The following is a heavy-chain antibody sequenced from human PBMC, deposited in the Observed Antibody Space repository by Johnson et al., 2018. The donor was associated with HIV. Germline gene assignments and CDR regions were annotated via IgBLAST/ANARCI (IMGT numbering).Heavy chain of an antibody. CDR3: ARDQSGYVL. J-gene: IGHJ3*01. Sequence: QMLLVESGGGVVQPGRSLRLSCAASGFIFSSYAIHWVRQAPGKGLQWVAVIGFDGTNTYYADSLKGRFTIPRDNSKNTLYLQMNSLRPEDTALYFCARDQSGYVLWGPGTMVTVSS. CDR2: IGFDGTNT. V-gene: IGHV3-30*04. CDR1: GFIFSSYA. D-gene: IGHD5-12*01.